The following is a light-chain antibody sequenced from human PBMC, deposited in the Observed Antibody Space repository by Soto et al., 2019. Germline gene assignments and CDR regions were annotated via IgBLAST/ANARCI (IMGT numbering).Light chain of an antibody. CDR3: QHLNSYPFT. CDR2: DAS. CDR1: QGISSA. V-gene: IGKV1-13*02. J-gene: IGKJ5*01. Sequence: AIHLTQSPSSLSASVGDRVTITCRASQGISSALAWYQHKPGRPPRVLIYDASSLQSGVPSRFSGSESGTACTLTISSLQPEDSATYYCQHLNSYPFTFGQGTRLEI.